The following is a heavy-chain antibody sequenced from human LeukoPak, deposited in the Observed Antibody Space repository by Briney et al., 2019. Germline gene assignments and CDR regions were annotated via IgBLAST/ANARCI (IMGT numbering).Heavy chain of an antibody. CDR1: GYNFTNYW. CDR3: ARGPILLTGYYLNHPFDY. D-gene: IGHD3-9*01. Sequence: GESLKISCKGSGYNFTNYWIGWVRQMPGKGLEWMGIIFPGDSDARYSPSFHGQVTISADKSISTAYLQWSSLKASDTAMYYCARGPILLTGYYLNHPFDYWGQGTLVTVSS. CDR2: IFPGDSDA. V-gene: IGHV5-51*01. J-gene: IGHJ4*02.